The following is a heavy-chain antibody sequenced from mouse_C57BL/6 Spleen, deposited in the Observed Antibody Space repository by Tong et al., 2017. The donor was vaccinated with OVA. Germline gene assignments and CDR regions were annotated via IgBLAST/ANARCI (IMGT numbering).Heavy chain of an antibody. D-gene: IGHD2-14*01. CDR2: ISSGGSYT. V-gene: IGHV5-9-4*01. J-gene: IGHJ1*01. CDR1: GFTFSSYA. CDR3: ARGYDQSYWYFDV. Sequence: EVQLQESGGGLVKPGGSLKLSCAASGFTFSSYAMSWVRQSPEKRLEWVAEISSGGSYTYYPDTVTGRFTISRDNAKNVRYLEMSSLRSEDTAMYYCARGYDQSYWYFDVWGAGTTVTVSS.